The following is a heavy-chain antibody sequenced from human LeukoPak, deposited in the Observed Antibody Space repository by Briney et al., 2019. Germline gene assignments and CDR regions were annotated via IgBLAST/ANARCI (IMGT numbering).Heavy chain of an antibody. J-gene: IGHJ6*02. CDR2: TSSSGSTI. CDR3: ARDRTRPELNYYYGMDV. V-gene: IGHV3-11*01. CDR1: GFTFSDYY. D-gene: IGHD1-7*01. Sequence: GGSLRLSCAASGFTFSDYYMSWLRQAPGKGLECVSYTSSSGSTIYYADSVKGRFTISRDNDKNSLYLQMNSLRDEDTAVYYCARDRTRPELNYYYGMDVWGQGTTVTVSS.